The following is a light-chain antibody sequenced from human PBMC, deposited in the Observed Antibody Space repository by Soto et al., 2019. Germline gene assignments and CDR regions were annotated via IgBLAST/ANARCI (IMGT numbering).Light chain of an antibody. CDR3: QSYDISLSVV. CDR2: HYT. CDR1: SSNIGAGYD. V-gene: IGLV1-40*01. J-gene: IGLJ3*02. Sequence: QSVLTQPPSVSGAPGQRVTISCTGSSSNIGAGYDVHWYQQLPGTAPKLPISHYTSRPSGVPDRFSGSKSGTSASLAITGLQAEDEADYYCQSYDISLSVVFGGGTKVTVL.